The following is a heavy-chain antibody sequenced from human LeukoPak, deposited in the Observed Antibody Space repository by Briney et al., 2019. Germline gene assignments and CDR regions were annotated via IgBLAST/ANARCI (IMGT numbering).Heavy chain of an antibody. CDR3: ARDGVYCGCHDY. V-gene: IGHV3-21*01. CDR1: GFTFSSYS. D-gene: IGHD2-21*01. CDR2: ISSSSSYI. Sequence: GGSLRLSCAASGFTFSSYSMNWVRQAPGKGLEWVSSISSSSSYIYYADSVRGRFTISRDNAKNSLYLQMNSLRAEDTAVYYCARDGVYCGCHDYWGQGTLVTVSS. J-gene: IGHJ4*02.